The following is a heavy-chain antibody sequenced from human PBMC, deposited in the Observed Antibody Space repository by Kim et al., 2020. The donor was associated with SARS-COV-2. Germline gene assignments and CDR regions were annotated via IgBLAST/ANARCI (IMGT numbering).Heavy chain of an antibody. CDR3: AKDIRGYDLRYFDY. J-gene: IGHJ4*02. D-gene: IGHD5-12*01. V-gene: IGHV3-9*01. Sequence: AESVKGRFTISRDNAKNSLYLRMSSLRAEDTALYYCAKDIRGYDLRYFDYWGQGTLVTVSS.